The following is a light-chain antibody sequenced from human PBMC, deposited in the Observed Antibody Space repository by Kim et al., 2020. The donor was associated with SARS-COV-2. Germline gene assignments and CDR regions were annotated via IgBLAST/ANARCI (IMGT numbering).Light chain of an antibody. Sequence: GQRVTILCSGSRPSIGINSEVGYQQLPGTAPKLVFYSDSLRPSGGPERFFGSKSGTSASLAISGLKSEDEADYYCAAWDDSLDGWVFGGGTKLTVL. V-gene: IGLV1-44*01. CDR3: AAWDDSLDGWV. CDR1: RPSIGINS. CDR2: SDS. J-gene: IGLJ3*02.